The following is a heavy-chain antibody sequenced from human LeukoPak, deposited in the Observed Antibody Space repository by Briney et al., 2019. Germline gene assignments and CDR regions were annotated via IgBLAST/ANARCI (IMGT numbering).Heavy chain of an antibody. CDR2: INHSGGT. CDR3: ARVSDIMISFGGAISYFDN. J-gene: IGHJ4*02. Sequence: SETLSLTCTLYGDSFNDYYWSWIRQPPGKGLEWIGEINHSGGTNYNPSLWSRRTISIDTSKHQFSLQVTSVTAADTGVYFCARVSDIMISFGGAISYFDNWGQGALVTVSS. V-gene: IGHV4-34*01. CDR1: GDSFNDYY. D-gene: IGHD3-16*02.